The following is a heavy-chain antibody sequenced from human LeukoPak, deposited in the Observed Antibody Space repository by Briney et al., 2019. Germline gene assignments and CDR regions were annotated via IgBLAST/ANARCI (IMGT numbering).Heavy chain of an antibody. Sequence: GGSLRLSCAASGFTVSSSYMSWVRQAPGKGLEWVSVFYSGGKTYYTDSVKGRFTISRDNSKNTLYLQMNSLRAEDTAVYYCARVIAVAGNYYFDYWGQGTLVTVSS. CDR2: FYSGGKT. CDR3: ARVIAVAGNYYFDY. CDR1: GFTVSSSY. V-gene: IGHV3-53*01. J-gene: IGHJ4*02. D-gene: IGHD6-19*01.